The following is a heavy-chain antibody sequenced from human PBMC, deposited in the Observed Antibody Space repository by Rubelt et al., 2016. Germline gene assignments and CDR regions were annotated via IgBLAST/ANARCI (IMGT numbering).Heavy chain of an antibody. Sequence: QVQLVQSGAEVKKPGASVKVSCKASGYSFSTSDINWVRQGTGQGLEWMGWMNPNTGYTGYAQKFQGRVTMTSNISISTAYLYLSSLRSEETAVHYCARGVIWGQGTLVAISS. CDR2: MNPNTGYT. V-gene: IGHV1-8*01. CDR3: ARGVI. J-gene: IGHJ4*02. CDR1: GYSFSTSD. D-gene: IGHD3-10*01.